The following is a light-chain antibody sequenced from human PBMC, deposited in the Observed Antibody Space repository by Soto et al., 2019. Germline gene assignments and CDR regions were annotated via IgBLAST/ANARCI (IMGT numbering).Light chain of an antibody. J-gene: IGLJ3*02. Sequence: QSVLTQPPSVSGAPGQRVTISCTGSSSNIGAGYDVHWYQQLPGTAPKLLIYGNSNRPAGVPDRFSGSKSGTSASLAITGLQAEDEADYYCQSYDSSRSVWVFGGGTQLTVL. CDR2: GNS. CDR3: QSYDSSRSVWV. V-gene: IGLV1-40*01. CDR1: SSNIGAGYD.